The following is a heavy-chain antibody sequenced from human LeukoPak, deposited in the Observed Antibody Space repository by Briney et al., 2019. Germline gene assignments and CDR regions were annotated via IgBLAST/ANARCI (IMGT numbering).Heavy chain of an antibody. CDR2: IVVGSGNT. Sequence: ASVKVSCKASGFTFTSSAVQWVRQARGQRLEWIGWIVVGSGNTNYAQKFQERVTITRDMSTSTAYMELSSLRSGDTAVYYCAADTYYDFWSGYSTLDYWGQGTLVTVSS. CDR3: AADTYYDFWSGYSTLDY. V-gene: IGHV1-58*01. J-gene: IGHJ4*02. CDR1: GFTFTSSA. D-gene: IGHD3-3*01.